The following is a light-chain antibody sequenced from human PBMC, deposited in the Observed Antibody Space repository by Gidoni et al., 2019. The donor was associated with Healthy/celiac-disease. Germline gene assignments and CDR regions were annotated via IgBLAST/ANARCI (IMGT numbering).Light chain of an antibody. CDR3: QQYNNYSWT. J-gene: IGKJ1*01. V-gene: IGKV1-5*03. Sequence: DIQMTQSPSTLSASVGDRVTITCRTSQNINSWLAWYQQKPGKAPKLLVYKASSLESGVPSRFSGSGSGTEFTLTISNLQPDDFATYYCQQYNNYSWTFGQGTKVEIK. CDR2: KAS. CDR1: QNINSW.